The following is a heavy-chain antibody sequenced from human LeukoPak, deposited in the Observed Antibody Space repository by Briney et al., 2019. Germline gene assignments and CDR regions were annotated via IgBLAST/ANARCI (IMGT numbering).Heavy chain of an antibody. CDR3: ARNSGYGLGTSYYFDY. D-gene: IGHD5-12*01. CDR1: GGSFSGYY. CDR2: INHSGST. V-gene: IGHV4-34*01. J-gene: IGHJ4*02. Sequence: SETLSLTCAVYGGSFSGYYWSWIRQPPGKGLEWIGEINHSGSTNYNPSLKSRVTISVDTSKNQFSLKLSSVTAADTAVYYCARNSGYGLGTSYYFDYWGQGTLVTVSS.